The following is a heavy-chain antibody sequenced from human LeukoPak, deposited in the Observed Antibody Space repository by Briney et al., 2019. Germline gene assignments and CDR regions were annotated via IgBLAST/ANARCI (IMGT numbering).Heavy chain of an antibody. CDR2: IRRGSNSYTT. Sequence: PGGSLRLSCAASGFTFSDYILDWVRQAPGKGLEWVGRIRRGSNSYTTEYAESVKGRFIISRDDSKNSLYLHMNSLKTEDTAVYHCTRDGGEGGNSAFDIWGQGTMVTVSS. CDR1: GFTFSDYI. J-gene: IGHJ3*02. CDR3: TRDGGEGGNSAFDI. V-gene: IGHV3-72*01. D-gene: IGHD3-16*01.